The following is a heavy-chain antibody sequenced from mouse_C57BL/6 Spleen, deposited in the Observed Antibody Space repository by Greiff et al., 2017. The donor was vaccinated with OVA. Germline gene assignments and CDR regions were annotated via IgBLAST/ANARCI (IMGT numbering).Heavy chain of an antibody. CDR2: ISYDGSN. Sequence: EVQLQQSGPGLVKPSQSLSLTCSVTGYSITSGYYWNWIRQFPGNKLEWMGYISYDGSNNYNPSLKNRISITRDTSKNQFFLKLNSVTTEDTATYYCARENRLYYFDYWGQGTTLTVSS. CDR3: ARENRLYYFDY. CDR1: GYSITSGYY. V-gene: IGHV3-6*01. J-gene: IGHJ2*01. D-gene: IGHD1-2*01.